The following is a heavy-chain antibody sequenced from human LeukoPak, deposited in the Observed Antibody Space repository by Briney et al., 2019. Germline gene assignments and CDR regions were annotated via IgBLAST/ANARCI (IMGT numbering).Heavy chain of an antibody. V-gene: IGHV1-69*04. CDR3: ARERPRVNRRDVVHFDY. J-gene: IGHJ4*02. CDR1: GGTFSSYA. Sequence: ASVKVSCKASGGTFSSYAISWVRQAPGQGLEWMGRIIPILGIANYAQKFQGRVTITADKSTSTAYMELSSLRSEDTAVYYCARERPRVNRRDVVHFDYWGQGTLVTVSS. CDR2: IIPILGIA. D-gene: IGHD2-2*01.